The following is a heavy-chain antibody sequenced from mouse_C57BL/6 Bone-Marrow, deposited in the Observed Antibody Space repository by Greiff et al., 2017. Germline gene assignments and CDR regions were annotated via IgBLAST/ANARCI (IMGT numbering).Heavy chain of an antibody. CDR3: TRWTTVVPFAY. V-gene: IGHV1-15*01. CDR2: IDPETGGT. J-gene: IGHJ3*01. D-gene: IGHD1-1*01. Sequence: VQLQQSGAELVRPGASVTLSCKASGYTFTDYEMHWVKQTPVHGLEWIGAIDPETGGTAYNQKFKGKAILTADKSSSTAYMALRSLTSEDSAVYYGTRWTTVVPFAYWGQGTRVTVSA. CDR1: GYTFTDYE.